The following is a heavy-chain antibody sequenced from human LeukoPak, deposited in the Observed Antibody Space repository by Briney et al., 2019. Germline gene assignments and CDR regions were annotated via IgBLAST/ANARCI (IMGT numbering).Heavy chain of an antibody. CDR3: ANVSTSAASYSYYGMDV. V-gene: IGHV1-18*04. J-gene: IGHJ6*04. CDR2: ISAYNGNT. D-gene: IGHD2-2*01. CDR1: GYTFTSYG. Sequence: ASVKVSCKASGYTFTSYGISWVRQAPGQGREGMGWISAYNGNTNYAQKLQGRVTMTTDTSTSTAYMELRSLRSDDTAVYYCANVSTSAASYSYYGMDVWGKGTTVTVSS.